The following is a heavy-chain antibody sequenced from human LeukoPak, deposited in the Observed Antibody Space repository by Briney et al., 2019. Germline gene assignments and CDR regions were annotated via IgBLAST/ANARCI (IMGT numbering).Heavy chain of an antibody. J-gene: IGHJ4*02. D-gene: IGHD3-16*01. V-gene: IGHV4-61*02. CDR2: IYTSGTP. CDR3: ARDRVGDYFDY. CDR1: GGSISSGSYY. Sequence: SETLSLTCTVSGGSISSGSYYWTWIRQPAGKGLEWVGRIYTSGTPNYNPSLKSRVTISIDTSKNQFSLKLSSVTAADTAVYYCARDRVGDYFDYWGQGTLVTVSS.